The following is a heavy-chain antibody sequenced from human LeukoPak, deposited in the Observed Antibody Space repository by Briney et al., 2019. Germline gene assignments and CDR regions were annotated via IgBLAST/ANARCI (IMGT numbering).Heavy chain of an antibody. Sequence: GGSLRLSCAASGFTFSSYSMNWVRQAPGKGLEWVSSISSSSSYIYYAASVKGRFTISRDNAKNSLYLQMNSLRAEDTAVYYCAREAAAAGFDYWGQGTLVTASS. CDR1: GFTFSSYS. CDR3: AREAAAAGFDY. V-gene: IGHV3-21*01. D-gene: IGHD6-13*01. CDR2: ISSSSSYI. J-gene: IGHJ4*02.